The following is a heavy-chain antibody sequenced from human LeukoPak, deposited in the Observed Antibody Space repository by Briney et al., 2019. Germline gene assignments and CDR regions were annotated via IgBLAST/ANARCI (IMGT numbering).Heavy chain of an antibody. CDR2: ISGSGGST. CDR1: GFTFSSYA. J-gene: IGHJ2*01. V-gene: IGHV3-23*01. Sequence: GGSLRLSCAASGFTFSSYAMSWVRQAPGKGLEWVSAISGSGGSTYYADSVKGRFTISRDNSKNTLYLQMNSLRAEDTAVYYCARGAAPPTGSWYPHWYFDLWGRGTLVTVSS. CDR3: ARGAAPPTGSWYPHWYFDL. D-gene: IGHD6-13*01.